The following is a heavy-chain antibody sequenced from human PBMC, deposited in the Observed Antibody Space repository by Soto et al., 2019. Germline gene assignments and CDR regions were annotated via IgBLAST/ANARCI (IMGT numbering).Heavy chain of an antibody. CDR1: GGSISSGGYY. J-gene: IGHJ4*02. CDR3: ASLRDSGYDWEHYYFDY. V-gene: IGHV4-31*03. Sequence: QVQLQESGPGLVKPSQTLSLTCTVSGGSISSGGYYWSWIRQHPGKGLERIGYIYYSGSTYYNPSLKSRVTRSVDTSKNQFSLKLSSVTAADTAVYYCASLRDSGYDWEHYYFDYWGQGTLVTVSS. CDR2: IYYSGST. D-gene: IGHD5-12*01.